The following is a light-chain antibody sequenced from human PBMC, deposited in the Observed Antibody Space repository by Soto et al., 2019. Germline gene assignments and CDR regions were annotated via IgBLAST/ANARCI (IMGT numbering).Light chain of an antibody. J-gene: IGKJ3*01. V-gene: IGKV3-20*01. CDR1: QSVSSSHSSY. Sequence: EIVLTQSPGTLSLSPGERATLSCRASQSVSSSHSSYLAGYQQKPGQAPRILIYYASSRATGIPDRFSGRGSGTDFPLTISRLEPEYLAVYYCHHYGSVPIFTVGPGTKVDI. CDR3: HHYGSVPIFT. CDR2: YAS.